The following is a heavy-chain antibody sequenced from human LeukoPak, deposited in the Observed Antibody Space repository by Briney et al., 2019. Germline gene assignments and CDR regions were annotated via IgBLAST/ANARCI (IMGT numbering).Heavy chain of an antibody. CDR1: GFTFDDYA. V-gene: IGHV3-9*01. J-gene: IGHJ3*02. D-gene: IGHD2-2*01. CDR2: ISWNSGSI. CDR3: AKGLYCSSTSCHDAFDI. Sequence: GGSLRLSCAASGFTFDDYAMHWVRQAPGKGLEWVSGISWNSGSIGYADSVKGRFTISRDNAKNSLYLQMNSLRAEDTALYYCAKGLYCSSTSCHDAFDIWGQGTKVTVSS.